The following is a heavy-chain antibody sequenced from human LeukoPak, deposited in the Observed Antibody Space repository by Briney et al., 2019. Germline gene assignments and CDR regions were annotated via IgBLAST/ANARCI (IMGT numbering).Heavy chain of an antibody. D-gene: IGHD1-1*01. CDR1: GFTFSSYA. V-gene: IGHV3-23*01. CDR3: AKEYNSGD. Sequence: GGSLRLSCAASGFTFSSYAMSWVRQAPEKGLEWVSGISVSGGTTFYADSVKGRFTISRDNSKNTLYLQMNSLRAEDTAVYYCAKEYNSGDWGQRTLVTVSS. CDR2: ISVSGGTT. J-gene: IGHJ4*02.